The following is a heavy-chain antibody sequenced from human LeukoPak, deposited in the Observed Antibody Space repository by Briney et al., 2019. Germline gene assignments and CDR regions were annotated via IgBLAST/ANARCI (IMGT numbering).Heavy chain of an antibody. D-gene: IGHD2-15*01. J-gene: IGHJ3*02. CDR2: ISYDGSNK. Sequence: PGRSLRLSCAASGFTFSSYAMHWVRQAPGKGLKWVAVISYDGSNKYYADSVKGRSTISRDNSKNTLYLQMNSLRAEDTAVYYCATYCSGGSCYPLGAFDIWGQGTMVTVSS. CDR1: GFTFSSYA. CDR3: ATYCSGGSCYPLGAFDI. V-gene: IGHV3-30-3*01.